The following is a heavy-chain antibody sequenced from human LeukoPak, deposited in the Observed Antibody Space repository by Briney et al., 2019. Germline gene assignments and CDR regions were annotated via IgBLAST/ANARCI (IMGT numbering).Heavy chain of an antibody. Sequence: SETLSLTCTVSGGSISNYYWSWIRQPPGKGLQWIGCISHSGSTNYNSSLKSRVTISVDTSKNQFSLKLRSVTAADTAVYYCARFGSDTYGYKYYFDYWGQGALVTVSS. CDR3: ARFGSDTYGYKYYFDY. V-gene: IGHV4-59*08. CDR1: GGSISNYY. CDR2: ISHSGST. J-gene: IGHJ4*02. D-gene: IGHD3-16*01.